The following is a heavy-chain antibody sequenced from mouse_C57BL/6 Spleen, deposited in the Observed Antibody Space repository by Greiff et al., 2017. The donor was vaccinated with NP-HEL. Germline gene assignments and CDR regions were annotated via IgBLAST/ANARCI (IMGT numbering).Heavy chain of an antibody. CDR1: GFTFSSYA. J-gene: IGHJ4*01. CDR2: ISSGGDYI. V-gene: IGHV5-9-1*02. CDR3: TRDLLDGYYGMDY. D-gene: IGHD2-3*01. Sequence: EVKVVESGEGLVKPGGSLKLSCAASGFTFSSYAMSWVRQTPEKRLEWVAYISSGGDYIYYADTVKGRFTISRDNARNTLYLQMSSLKSEDTAMYYCTRDLLDGYYGMDYWGQGTSVIVSS.